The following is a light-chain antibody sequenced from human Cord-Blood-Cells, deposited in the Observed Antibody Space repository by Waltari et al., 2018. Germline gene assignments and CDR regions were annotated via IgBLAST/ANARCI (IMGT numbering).Light chain of an antibody. CDR1: KLGDKY. CDR2: QDR. CDR3: QAWDSSTAV. V-gene: IGLV3-1*01. J-gene: IGLJ2*01. Sequence: SYELTQPPSVSVSPGQTASITCSGDKLGDKYACWYQQKPGRSPVLVIYQDRKRPSVIPERFSGSNSGNTATLTISGTQAMDEADYYCQAWDSSTAVFGGGTKLTVL.